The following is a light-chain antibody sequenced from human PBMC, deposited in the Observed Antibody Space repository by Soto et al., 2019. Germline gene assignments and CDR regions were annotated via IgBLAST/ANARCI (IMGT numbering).Light chain of an antibody. Sequence: EIVMTQSPATLSVSPGERATLSCRASQSVSSNLAWYQQKPGQAPRLLIYDASTRATGIPARFSGSGSGTEFTLTISSLQAEDFAIYYCQQYNNLLLYTFGQGTKLEIK. CDR1: QSVSSN. CDR3: QQYNNLLLYT. V-gene: IGKV3-15*01. J-gene: IGKJ2*01. CDR2: DAS.